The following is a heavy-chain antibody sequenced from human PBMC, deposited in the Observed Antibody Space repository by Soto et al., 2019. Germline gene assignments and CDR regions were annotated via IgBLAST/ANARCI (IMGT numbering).Heavy chain of an antibody. CDR3: TRGPAYYDEDWFDP. D-gene: IGHD3-3*01. V-gene: IGHV3-49*03. CDR1: GFTFGDYA. CDR2: IRSKAYGGTT. Sequence: PGGSLRLSCTASGFTFGDYAMSWFRQAPGKGLEWVGFIRSKAYGGTTEYAASVKGRFTISRDDSKSIAYLQMNSLKTEDTAVYYCTRGPAYYDEDWFDPWGQGTLVTVSS. J-gene: IGHJ5*02.